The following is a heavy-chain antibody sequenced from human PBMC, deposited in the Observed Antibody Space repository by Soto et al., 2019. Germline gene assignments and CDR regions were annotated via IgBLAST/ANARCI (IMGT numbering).Heavy chain of an antibody. CDR2: IYYSGST. J-gene: IGHJ4*02. CDR1: GGSISSYY. V-gene: IGHV4-59*08. D-gene: IGHD4-17*01. Sequence: PSETLSLTCTVSGGSISSYYWSWIRQPPGKGLEWIGYIYYSGSTNYNPSLKSRVTISVDTSKNQFSLKLSSVTAADTAVYYCARHSTGDYEFDYWGQGTLVTVSS. CDR3: ARHSTGDYEFDY.